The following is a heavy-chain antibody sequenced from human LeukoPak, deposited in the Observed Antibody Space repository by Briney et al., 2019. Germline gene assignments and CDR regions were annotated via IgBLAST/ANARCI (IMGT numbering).Heavy chain of an antibody. J-gene: IGHJ4*02. CDR1: GFTFTNYS. CDR3: AREEEGYFDN. CDR2: ISSGSTFI. V-gene: IGHV3-21*01. Sequence: GGSLRLSCAVSGFTFTNYSMKWVRQAPGKGLEWVSSISSGSTFIFYADSVKGRFTIFRDNAKNSLYLQMNNLRAEDTAMYYCAREEEGYFDNWGQGTLVTVSS.